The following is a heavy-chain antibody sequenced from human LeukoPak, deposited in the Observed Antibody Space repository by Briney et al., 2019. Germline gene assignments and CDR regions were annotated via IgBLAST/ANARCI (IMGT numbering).Heavy chain of an antibody. Sequence: PSETLSLTCTVSGGSITSYYWSWIRQPPGKGLEWIGYVSYSGGTNYNPSLKSRATISGDTSKNQFSLKLISVTAADTAVYYCARDYSSFNWFDPWGQGTLVTVSS. CDR1: GGSITSYY. CDR2: VSYSGGT. D-gene: IGHD4-11*01. CDR3: ARDYSSFNWFDP. V-gene: IGHV4-59*01. J-gene: IGHJ5*02.